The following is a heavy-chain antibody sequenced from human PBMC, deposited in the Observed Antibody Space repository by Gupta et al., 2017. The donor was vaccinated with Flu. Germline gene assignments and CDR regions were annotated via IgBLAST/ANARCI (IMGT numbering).Heavy chain of an antibody. D-gene: IGHD6-19*01. CDR1: GFTVSPNS. Sequence: VQLVEPGGGLIPPGGSLRLSCAASGFTVSPNSMACARQAQGKGLEWVSVIYSGGSTYYADSVKGRFTISRDNSKNTLYLQMNSLRAEDTAVYYCARSPIEKQWLILHRGWYFDLWGRGTLVTVSS. CDR3: ARSPIEKQWLILHRGWYFDL. J-gene: IGHJ2*01. CDR2: IYSGGST. V-gene: IGHV3-53*01.